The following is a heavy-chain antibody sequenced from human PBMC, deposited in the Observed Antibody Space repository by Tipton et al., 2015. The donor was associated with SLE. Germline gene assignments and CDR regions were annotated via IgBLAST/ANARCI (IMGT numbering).Heavy chain of an antibody. Sequence: SLRLSCAASGFTFSSFQMNWVRQAPGRGLEWISYISFSGSDIYYADSVKGRFTISRDNTKRSLFLQMNSLRAEDTAIYYCAREPTRGWYFDLWGRGTLVTVSS. CDR3: AREPTRGWYFDL. CDR1: GFTFSSFQ. J-gene: IGHJ2*01. V-gene: IGHV3-48*03. CDR2: ISFSGSDI. D-gene: IGHD3-10*01.